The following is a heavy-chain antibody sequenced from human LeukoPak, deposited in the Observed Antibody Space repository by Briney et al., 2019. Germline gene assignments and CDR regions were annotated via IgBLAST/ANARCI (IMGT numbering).Heavy chain of an antibody. CDR3: ARDYGSGRGVEISYYHYGMDV. V-gene: IGHV3-33*01. Sequence: PGGSLRLSCAASGFTFSTYGMQCGRPAPGKGLEWVAVICYDGTNEYYADSVKGRFTISRDNSKNTLYLKMNSLRAEDTALYFCARDYGSGRGVEISYYHYGMDVWGQGATVTVSS. D-gene: IGHD3-10*01. J-gene: IGHJ6*02. CDR1: GFTFSTYG. CDR2: ICYDGTNE.